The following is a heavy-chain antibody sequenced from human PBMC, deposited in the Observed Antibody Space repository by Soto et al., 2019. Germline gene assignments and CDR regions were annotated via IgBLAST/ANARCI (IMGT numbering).Heavy chain of an antibody. D-gene: IGHD3-3*01. CDR1: GGTFSSYA. CDR2: IIPIFGTA. V-gene: IGHV1-69*01. Sequence: QVQLVQSGAEVKKPGSSVKVSCKASGGTFSSYAISWVRQAPGQGLEWMGGIIPIFGTANYAQKFQGRVTITADESTSTAYMELSSLRSADTAVYYCARAAYYDFWSGVIYYYYGMDVWGQGTTVTVSS. CDR3: ARAAYYDFWSGVIYYYYGMDV. J-gene: IGHJ6*02.